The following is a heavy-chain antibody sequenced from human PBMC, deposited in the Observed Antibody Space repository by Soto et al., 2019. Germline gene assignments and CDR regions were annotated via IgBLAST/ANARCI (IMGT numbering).Heavy chain of an antibody. D-gene: IGHD5-12*01. CDR3: AAGGGLPRYY. Sequence: KASETLSLTCTVSGGSISSSSYYWSWIRQPPGKGLEWIGYIYHSGSTYYNPSLKSRVTISVDRSKNQFSLKLSSVTAADTAVYYCAAGGGLPRYYWGQGTLVTVSS. CDR2: IYHSGST. V-gene: IGHV4-39*07. J-gene: IGHJ4*02. CDR1: GGSISSSSYY.